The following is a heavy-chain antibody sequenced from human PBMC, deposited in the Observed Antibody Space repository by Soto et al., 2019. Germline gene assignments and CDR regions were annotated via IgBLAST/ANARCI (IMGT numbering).Heavy chain of an antibody. CDR1: GGTSSDYA. Sequence: QVLLVQSGTEVKKPGSSVKVSCQASGGTSSDYALTWVRQAPGQGLEWIGGIIPIFGTANYAQRFQGRVSITADESSSTADMELSSLKSEDTAVYYCAGSFKYGSGTFDALDVWGHGTMVMVSS. V-gene: IGHV1-69*01. D-gene: IGHD3-10*01. CDR2: IIPIFGTA. CDR3: AGSFKYGSGTFDALDV. J-gene: IGHJ3*01.